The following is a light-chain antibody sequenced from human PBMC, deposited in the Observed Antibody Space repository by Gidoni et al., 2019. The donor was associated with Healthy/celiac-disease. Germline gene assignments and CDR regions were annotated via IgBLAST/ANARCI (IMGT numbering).Light chain of an antibody. CDR2: GAS. CDR1: QSVSSSY. CDR3: QQYGSSPLT. Sequence: IVLTPSTGTLSLSPGERATLSCRASQSVSSSYLAGYQQKPGQAPRLLIYGASSRAPGIPDRFSGSGSGTDFTLTISRLEPEDFAVYYCQQYGSSPLTFGGGTKVEIK. J-gene: IGKJ4*01. V-gene: IGKV3-20*01.